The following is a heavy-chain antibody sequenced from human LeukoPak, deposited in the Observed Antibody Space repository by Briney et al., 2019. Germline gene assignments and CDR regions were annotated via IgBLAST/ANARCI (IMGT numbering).Heavy chain of an antibody. J-gene: IGHJ4*02. CDR1: GFTFSSYA. CDR3: SCTSLAWAGFDY. CDR2: ISGSGGST. D-gene: IGHD2-2*01. Sequence: GSLRLSCAASGFTFSSYAMSWVRQAPGKGLEWVSAISGSGGSTYYADSVKGRFSISRDNSKNTLYLQMNSLRAEDTAVYYCSCTSLAWAGFDYWGQGTLVTVSS. V-gene: IGHV3-23*01.